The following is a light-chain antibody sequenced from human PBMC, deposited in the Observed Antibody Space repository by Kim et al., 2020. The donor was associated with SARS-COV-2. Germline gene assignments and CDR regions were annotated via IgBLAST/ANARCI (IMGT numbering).Light chain of an antibody. Sequence: SPGERATPSCRASQSVSSYLACYQQKPGQAPRLLIYDASNRATGIPARFSGSGSGTDFTLTISSLEPEDFAVYYCQQRSNWPPITFGQGTRLEIK. V-gene: IGKV3-11*01. J-gene: IGKJ5*01. CDR1: QSVSSY. CDR3: QQRSNWPPIT. CDR2: DAS.